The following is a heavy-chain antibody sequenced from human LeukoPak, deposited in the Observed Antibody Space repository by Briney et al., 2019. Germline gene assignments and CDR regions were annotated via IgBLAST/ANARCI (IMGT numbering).Heavy chain of an antibody. J-gene: IGHJ4*02. CDR3: ARSIRFLEFDY. V-gene: IGHV4-39*07. CDR2: IYYSGST. Sequence: SETLSLTCTVSGGSISSSSYYWGWIRQPPGKGLEWIGSIYYSGSTYYNPSLKSRVTISVDTSKNQFSLKLSSVTAADTAVYYCARSIRFLEFDYCGQGTLVTVSS. CDR1: GGSISSSSYY. D-gene: IGHD3-3*01.